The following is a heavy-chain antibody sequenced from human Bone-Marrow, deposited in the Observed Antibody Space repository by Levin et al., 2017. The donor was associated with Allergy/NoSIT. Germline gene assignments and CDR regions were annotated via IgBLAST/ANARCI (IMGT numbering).Heavy chain of an antibody. CDR1: GGSITSHY. V-gene: IGHV4-59*11. D-gene: IGHD3-10*01. CDR3: ARVYQSQVRGVAFDM. CDR2: IHHSGDT. J-gene: IGHJ3*02. Sequence: NPSETLSLTCIVSGGSITSHYWAWIRQAPGKRLEWIGYIHHSGDTNYNPSLRSRLTISVDKSVDRVSLKLSSVTAADTALYYCARVYQSQVRGVAFDMWGDGRRVTVSS.